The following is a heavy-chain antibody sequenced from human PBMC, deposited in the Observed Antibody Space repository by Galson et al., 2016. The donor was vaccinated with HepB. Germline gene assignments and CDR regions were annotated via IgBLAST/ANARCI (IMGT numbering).Heavy chain of an antibody. CDR1: GGSISSYS. CDR3: ARQSSHLGGGDYYVGFDL. J-gene: IGHJ4*02. CDR2: MYDHGSP. Sequence: SETLSLTCTASGGSISSYSWSWIRQSPETGLEWIGDMYDHGSPPYNPPLKSRLTISSATSENQFSLRLSSVTAADTAVYYWARQSSHLGGGDYYVGFDLWGQGSLVTVS. D-gene: IGHD4-17*01. V-gene: IGHV4-59*08.